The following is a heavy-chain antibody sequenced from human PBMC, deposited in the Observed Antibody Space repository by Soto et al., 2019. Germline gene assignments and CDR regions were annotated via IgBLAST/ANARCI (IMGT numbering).Heavy chain of an antibody. J-gene: IGHJ3*02. V-gene: IGHV3-21*01. CDR3: AILSYGDYDDAFDI. CDR1: GFTFSSYS. CDR2: ITSSSSYI. D-gene: IGHD4-17*01. Sequence: EVQLVESGGGLVKPGGSLRLSCAASGFTFSSYSMNWVRQAPGKGLEWVSSITSSSSYIYYADSVKGRFTISRDNGKKSVYRQRNSRRAEDTAVYYWAILSYGDYDDAFDIWGQGTMVTVSS.